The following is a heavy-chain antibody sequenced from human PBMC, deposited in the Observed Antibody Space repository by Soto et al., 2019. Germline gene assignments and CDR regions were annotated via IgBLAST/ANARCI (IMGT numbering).Heavy chain of an antibody. J-gene: IGHJ4*02. CDR3: ARGPPVSSGYLRADYFDC. CDR2: ISPYSGNT. V-gene: IGHV1-18*01. D-gene: IGHD3-22*01. CDR1: GYTFSNYD. Sequence: GASVKVSCKASGYTFSNYDINWVRQAPGQGLEWMGWISPYSGNTNFAQKFQGRVTMTTDTSTSTAYMDLRNLRSDDTAVYYCARGPPVSSGYLRADYFDCWGQGALVTVSS.